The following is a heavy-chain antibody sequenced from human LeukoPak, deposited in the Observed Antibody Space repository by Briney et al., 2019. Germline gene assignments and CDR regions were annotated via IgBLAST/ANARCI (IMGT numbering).Heavy chain of an antibody. D-gene: IGHD3-10*02. J-gene: IGHJ6*04. V-gene: IGHV3-48*03. Sequence: GGSLRLACTASGFTFGDYAMSWVRQAPGKGLEWVSYISSSGSTIYYADSVKGRFTISRDNAKNSLYLQMNSLRAEDTAVYYCAELSITMIGGVWGKGTTVTISS. CDR1: GFTFGDYA. CDR2: ISSSGSTI. CDR3: AELSITMIGGV.